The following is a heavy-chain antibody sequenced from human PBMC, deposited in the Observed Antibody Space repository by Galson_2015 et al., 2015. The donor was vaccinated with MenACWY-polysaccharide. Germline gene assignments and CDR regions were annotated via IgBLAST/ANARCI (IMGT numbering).Heavy chain of an antibody. CDR2: ISKSGNDM. J-gene: IGHJ6*02. V-gene: IGHV3-21*06. Sequence: SLRLSCAASGFRINTYYMNWVRQTPGKGLEWVSSISKSGNDMQYTVSVRGRFTISRDTAKNSLFLQMNSLGVEDTAIYYCAKDFHNYGMDVWGHGTTVTVSS. CDR3: AKDFHNYGMDV. CDR1: GFRINTYY.